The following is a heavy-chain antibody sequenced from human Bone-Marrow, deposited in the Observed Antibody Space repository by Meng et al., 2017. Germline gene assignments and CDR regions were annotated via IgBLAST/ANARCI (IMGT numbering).Heavy chain of an antibody. Sequence: GESLKISCAASGFTFSSYAMHWVRQAPGKGLEWVAVISYDGSNKYYADSVKGRFTISRDNSKNTLYLQMNSLRAEDTAVYYCARVENGRADRFDLWGRGTLVTVSS. J-gene: IGHJ2*01. CDR2: ISYDGSNK. CDR1: GFTFSSYA. CDR3: ARVENGRADRFDL. D-gene: IGHD5-24*01. V-gene: IGHV3-30*01.